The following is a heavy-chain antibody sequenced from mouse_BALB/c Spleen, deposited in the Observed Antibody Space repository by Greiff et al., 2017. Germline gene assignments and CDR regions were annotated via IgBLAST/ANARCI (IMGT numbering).Heavy chain of an antibody. D-gene: IGHD1-2*01. V-gene: IGHV5-17*02. CDR2: ISSGSSTT. Sequence: EVQGVEPGGGLVQPGGSRKLSCAASGFTFSSFGMHWVRQAPEKGLEWVTYISSGSSTTYYADTVKGRCTISRDNPKNTLFLQMTRLRSEDTAMYDCARFYYGLDYWGQGTTLTVSS. J-gene: IGHJ2*01. CDR3: ARFYYGLDY. CDR1: GFTFSSFG.